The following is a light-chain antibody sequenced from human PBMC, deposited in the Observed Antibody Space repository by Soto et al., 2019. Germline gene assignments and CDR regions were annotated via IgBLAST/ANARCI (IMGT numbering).Light chain of an antibody. Sequence: QSALTQPASVSGSPGQSITISCTGTSSDVGGYNYVSWYQQHPGKAPKLMIYDVSNRPSGVSNRCSGSKSGNTASLTISGLQAEDEADYYCSSYTSSSTLVFGVGTQLTVL. J-gene: IGLJ2*01. V-gene: IGLV2-14*01. CDR1: SSDVGGYNY. CDR3: SSYTSSSTLV. CDR2: DVS.